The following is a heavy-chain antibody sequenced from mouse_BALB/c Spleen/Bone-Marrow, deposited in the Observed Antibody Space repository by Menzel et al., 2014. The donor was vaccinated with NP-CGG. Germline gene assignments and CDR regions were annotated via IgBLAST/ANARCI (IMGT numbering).Heavy chain of an antibody. V-gene: IGHV1-67*01. CDR3: ARSGDYDGFAY. CDR2: ISTYSGNT. J-gene: IGHJ3*01. Sequence: LQESGPELVRPGVSVKISCKGSGYTFTDYAMHWVKQSHAKSLEWIGVISTYSGNTNYNQKFKGKATLTVDKSSSTAHMELRSLASEDSAVYYCARSGDYDGFAYWGQGTLVTVSA. CDR1: GYTFTDYA. D-gene: IGHD2-4*01.